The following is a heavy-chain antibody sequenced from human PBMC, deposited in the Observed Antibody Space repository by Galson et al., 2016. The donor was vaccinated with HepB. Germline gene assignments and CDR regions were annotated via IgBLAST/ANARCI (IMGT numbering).Heavy chain of an antibody. CDR3: AGADQLDSRRPGYYGLDV. V-gene: IGHV4-4*02. Sequence: SETLSLTCAVSGGSISSSNWWSWVRQPPGKGLEWIGEIYHSGSTNYNPSLKSRVTISVDKSKNQFSLKLSSVTAADTAVYYCAGADQLDSRRPGYYGLDVWGPGTTVTVSS. CDR2: IYHSGST. J-gene: IGHJ6*02. D-gene: IGHD3-22*01. CDR1: GGSISSSNW.